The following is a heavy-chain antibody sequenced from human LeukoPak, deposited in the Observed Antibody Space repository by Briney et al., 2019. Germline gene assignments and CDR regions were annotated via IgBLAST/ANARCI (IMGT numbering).Heavy chain of an antibody. Sequence: SETLSLTCTVSGGSISSGDYYWSWIRQPPGKGLEWIGYIYYSGSTYYNPSLKSRVTISVDTSKNQFSLKLSSVTAADTAVYYCARLYRVVAAGAVGTAFDIWGQGTMVTGSS. CDR3: ARLYRVVAAGAVGTAFDI. J-gene: IGHJ3*02. V-gene: IGHV4-30-4*01. CDR2: IYYSGST. CDR1: GGSISSGDYY. D-gene: IGHD2-2*01.